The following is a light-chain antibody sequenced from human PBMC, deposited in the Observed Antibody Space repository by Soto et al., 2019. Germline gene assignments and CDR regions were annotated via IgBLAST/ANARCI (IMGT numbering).Light chain of an antibody. J-gene: IGLJ3*02. CDR3: SSFASSNTLV. Sequence: QSALTQPPSASGSPGQSVTISCTGTSSDVGAYNYVSWYQQHAGKAPKLVIYEDTKRPSGVPDRFSGSNSANTASLTVSGLQAEDEADYYCSSFASSNTLVFGGGTKVTVL. CDR2: EDT. V-gene: IGLV2-8*01. CDR1: SSDVGAYNY.